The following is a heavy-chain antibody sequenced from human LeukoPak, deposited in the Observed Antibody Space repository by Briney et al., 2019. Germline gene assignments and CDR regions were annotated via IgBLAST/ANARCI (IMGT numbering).Heavy chain of an antibody. D-gene: IGHD3-10*01. CDR2: IIPIFGTA. CDR1: GGTFSSYA. V-gene: IGHV1-69*05. Sequence: ASVKVSCKASGGTFSSYAISWVRQAPGQGLEWMGGIIPIFGTANYAQKFQGRVTITTDESTSTAYMELSSLRSEDTAVYYCARTQYGSGSYPSSSWYYYMDVWGKGTTVTVSS. J-gene: IGHJ6*03. CDR3: ARTQYGSGSYPSSSWYYYMDV.